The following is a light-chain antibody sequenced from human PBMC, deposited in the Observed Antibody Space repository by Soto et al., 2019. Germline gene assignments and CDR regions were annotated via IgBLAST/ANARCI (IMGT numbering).Light chain of an antibody. Sequence: EIVLTQSPGTLSLSPGERATLSCRASQSVGSNYLAWYQQKPGQAPRLLIYGASNRATGIPARFSGSGSGTDFTLTISSLEPEDFAVYYCQQRSNWPPITFGQGTRLEIK. V-gene: IGKV3-11*01. CDR1: QSVGSNY. CDR3: QQRSNWPPIT. CDR2: GAS. J-gene: IGKJ5*01.